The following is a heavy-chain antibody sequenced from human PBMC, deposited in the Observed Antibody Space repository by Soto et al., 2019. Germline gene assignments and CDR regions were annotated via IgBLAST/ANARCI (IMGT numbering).Heavy chain of an antibody. CDR3: ATSNWFDP. V-gene: IGHV4-39*01. J-gene: IGHJ5*02. D-gene: IGHD4-4*01. CDR2: IYYSGST. Sequence: PSETLALTCTVSGGSISTSGYFWGRIRQHPGKGLEGIGTIYYSGSTYYNPSLKSRVTISVDTSKNQFSLKLSSVSAADTAVYYCATSNWFDPWGQGTLVTVSS. CDR1: GGSISTSGYF.